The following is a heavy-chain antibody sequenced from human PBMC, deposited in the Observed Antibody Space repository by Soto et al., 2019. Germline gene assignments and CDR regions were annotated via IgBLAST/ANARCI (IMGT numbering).Heavy chain of an antibody. CDR2: IYWNDDK. Sequence: SGPTLVNPTQTLTLTCTFSGFSLSTSGVGVGWIRQPPGKALEWLALIYWNDDKRYSPSLKSRLTITKDTSKNQVVLTLTTMDPVSTATYYCANIVAVAGPFQLYRPPFFDYWGEGTLVTV. CDR3: ANIVAVAGPFQLYRPPFFDY. D-gene: IGHD6-19*01. J-gene: IGHJ4*02. V-gene: IGHV2-5*01. CDR1: GFSLSTSGVG.